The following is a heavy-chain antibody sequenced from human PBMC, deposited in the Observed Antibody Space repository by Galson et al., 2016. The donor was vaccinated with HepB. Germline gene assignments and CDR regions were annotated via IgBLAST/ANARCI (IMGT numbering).Heavy chain of an antibody. J-gene: IGHJ4*02. CDR2: TYYRSNWIN. D-gene: IGHD5-18*01. Sequence: CAISGDSVSSNSAAWNWIRQSPSRGLEWLGRTYYRSNWINEYAVSVKGRITIKSDTSKNPCSLQLNSVTPEDTAVYYCARGAYSSQRFDFWGQGTLVTVSS. CDR1: GDSVSSNSAA. V-gene: IGHV6-1*01. CDR3: ARGAYSSQRFDF.